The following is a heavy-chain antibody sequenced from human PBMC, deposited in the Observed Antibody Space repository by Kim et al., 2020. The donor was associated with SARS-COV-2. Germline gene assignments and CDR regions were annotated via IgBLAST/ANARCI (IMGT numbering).Heavy chain of an antibody. Sequence: SETLSLTCTVSGGSISSGGYYWSWIRQHPGKGLEWIGYIYYSGSTYYNPSLKSRVTISVDTSKNQFSLKLSSVTAADTAVYYCARVGPYSSSWYYYYYGMDVWGQGTTVTVSS. D-gene: IGHD6-13*01. V-gene: IGHV4-31*03. J-gene: IGHJ6*02. CDR1: GGSISSGGYY. CDR3: ARVGPYSSSWYYYYYGMDV. CDR2: IYYSGST.